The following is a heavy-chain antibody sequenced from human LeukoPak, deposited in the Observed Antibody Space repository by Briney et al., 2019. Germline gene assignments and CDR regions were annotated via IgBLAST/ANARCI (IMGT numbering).Heavy chain of an antibody. D-gene: IGHD6-19*01. V-gene: IGHV4-39*07. CDR1: GGSISSSSYY. J-gene: IGHJ4*02. CDR2: IYYSGST. CDR3: ARDFVAVAGTAFDY. Sequence: PSETLTLTCTVSGGSISSSSYYWGWIRQPPGKGLEWIGSIYYSGSTYYNPSLKSRVTISVDTSKNQFSLKLSSVTAADTAVYYCARDFVAVAGTAFDYWGQGTLVTVSS.